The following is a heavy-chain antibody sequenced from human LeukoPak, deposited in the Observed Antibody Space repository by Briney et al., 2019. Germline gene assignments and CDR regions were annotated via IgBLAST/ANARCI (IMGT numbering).Heavy chain of an antibody. V-gene: IGHV1-18*01. CDR1: GYTFTRYG. Sequence: ASVKVSCKASGYTFTRYGISWVRQAPGQGLEWMGWISAYNGNTNYAQKLQGRVTMTTDTSTSTAYMELRSLRSDDTAVYYCAIGFATGPTVTHDYWGQGTLVTVSS. D-gene: IGHD4-17*01. CDR2: ISAYNGNT. CDR3: AIGFATGPTVTHDY. J-gene: IGHJ4*02.